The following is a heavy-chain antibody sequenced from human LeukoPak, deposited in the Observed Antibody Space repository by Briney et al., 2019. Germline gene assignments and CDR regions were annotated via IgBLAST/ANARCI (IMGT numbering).Heavy chain of an antibody. Sequence: WASVKVSFEASGGTFSSYAISWVRQAPGQGLEWMGGIIPIFGTANYAQKFQGRVTITADKSTSTAYMELSSLRSEDTAVYYCARDRARGYSYGLWGQGTLVTVSS. CDR3: ARDRARGYSYGL. CDR1: GGTFSSYA. CDR2: IIPIFGTA. V-gene: IGHV1-69*06. D-gene: IGHD5-18*01. J-gene: IGHJ4*02.